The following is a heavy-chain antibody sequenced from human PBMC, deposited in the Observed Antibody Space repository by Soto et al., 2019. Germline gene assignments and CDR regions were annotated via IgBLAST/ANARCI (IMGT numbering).Heavy chain of an antibody. Sequence: QVQLQESGPGLAKPSGTLSLTCAVSGGSITSSNWWSWVRQSPRKGLERVGEIYHNGSINYNPSLKSRVTMSVDKSKDQFSLELRSVTAADTAVYYCARARGAIFGVVIRNWFDPWGQGTLVTVSS. V-gene: IGHV4-4*02. CDR2: IYHNGSI. CDR1: GGSITSSNW. CDR3: ARARGAIFGVVIRNWFDP. J-gene: IGHJ5*02. D-gene: IGHD3-3*01.